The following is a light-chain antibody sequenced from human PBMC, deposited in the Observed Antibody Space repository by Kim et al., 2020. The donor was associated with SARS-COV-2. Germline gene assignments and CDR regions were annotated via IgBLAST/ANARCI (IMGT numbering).Light chain of an antibody. CDR2: GAS. CDR3: QQYGTSPWT. Sequence: PGERATLSVRASQSVRGNYVAWYQQKPGQAPRLLIFGASSRVTGIPDRFSGSGSGTDFTLTISRLEPEDFAVYYCQQYGTSPWTFGQGTKVDIK. J-gene: IGKJ1*01. V-gene: IGKV3-20*01. CDR1: QSVRGNY.